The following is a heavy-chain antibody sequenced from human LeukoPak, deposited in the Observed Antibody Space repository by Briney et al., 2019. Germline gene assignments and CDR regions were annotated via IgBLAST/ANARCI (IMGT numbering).Heavy chain of an antibody. CDR3: ATARDRRRDILTGYYSGYFDY. D-gene: IGHD3-9*01. J-gene: IGHJ4*02. Sequence: GASVKVSCKASGYTFTSYGISWVRQAPGQGLEWMGWISAYNGNTNYAQKLQGRVTMTTDTSTSTAYMELRSLRSDDTAVYYCATARDRRRDILTGYYSGYFDYWGQGTLVTVPS. CDR1: GYTFTSYG. CDR2: ISAYNGNT. V-gene: IGHV1-18*04.